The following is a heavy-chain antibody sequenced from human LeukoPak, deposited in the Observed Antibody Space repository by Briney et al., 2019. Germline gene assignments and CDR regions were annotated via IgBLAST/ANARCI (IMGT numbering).Heavy chain of an antibody. Sequence: GGSLRLSCAASGLSVSSKYMNWVRQAPGKGLEWVSLLYSDGRTYSADSGKGRLPISRESSKKTVYLQMSSLSDEDTAVYYCAARDCSSTNCHGGLFDYWGQGTQVTVSS. D-gene: IGHD2-2*01. CDR1: GLSVSSKY. J-gene: IGHJ4*02. CDR3: AARDCSSTNCHGGLFDY. V-gene: IGHV3-53*01. CDR2: LYSDGRT.